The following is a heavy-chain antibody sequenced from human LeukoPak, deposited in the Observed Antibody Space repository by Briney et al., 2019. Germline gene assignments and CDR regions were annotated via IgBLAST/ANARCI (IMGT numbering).Heavy chain of an antibody. CDR2: IYSGGTT. CDR1: GFTFSTNY. V-gene: IGHV3-66*01. J-gene: IGHJ4*02. Sequence: GGSLRLPCAASGFTFSTNYMTWVRQAPGKGLEWVSVIYSGGTTYYADSVKGRFSISRDNSKNTLYLQMNSLRAEDTAVDYCARYDYGRSGFDYWGQGTLVTVSS. CDR3: ARYDYGRSGFDY. D-gene: IGHD5-12*01.